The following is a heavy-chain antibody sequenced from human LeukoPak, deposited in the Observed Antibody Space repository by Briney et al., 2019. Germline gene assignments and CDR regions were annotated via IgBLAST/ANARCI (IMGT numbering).Heavy chain of an antibody. Sequence: SETLSLTCTVSGGSISSYYWSWIRQPPRKGLERIGYIYYSGSTNYNPSLKSRVTISVDTSKNQLSLKMSSVTAADTAVYYCARLIAVAGPRAYYFDYWGQGTLVTVSS. CDR2: IYYSGST. J-gene: IGHJ4*02. D-gene: IGHD6-19*01. CDR3: ARLIAVAGPRAYYFDY. CDR1: GGSISSYY. V-gene: IGHV4-59*01.